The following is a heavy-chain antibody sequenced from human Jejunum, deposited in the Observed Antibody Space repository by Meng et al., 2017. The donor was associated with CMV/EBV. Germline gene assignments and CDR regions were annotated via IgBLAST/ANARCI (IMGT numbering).Heavy chain of an antibody. J-gene: IGHJ4*02. V-gene: IGHV3-23*01. D-gene: IGHD3-10*01. Sequence: LGSGGGGGRPGGSLGLSCAAFGFIFRKYDMTWARQAPGKGLEWVSGIIGSGDGTFYADSVKGRFTISRDNSRNTAYLQMNSLTVDDTAIYYCASHAFGMAKGWGQGALVTVSS. CDR1: GFIFRKYD. CDR3: ASHAFGMAKG. CDR2: IIGSGDGT.